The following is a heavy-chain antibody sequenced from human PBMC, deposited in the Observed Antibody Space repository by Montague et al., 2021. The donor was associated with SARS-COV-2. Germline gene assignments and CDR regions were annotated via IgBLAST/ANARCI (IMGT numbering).Heavy chain of an antibody. V-gene: IGHV4-59*01. CDR3: ARLTYCKCVGCYRNFYFDL. CDR2: VHYKGIV. Sequence: SETLSLTCTVSGGSLSPYHWTWIRQPPGKGLEWIGCVHYKGIVDYSPSLKSRLTISVDPPKNQFYLTLNSMNITDTAVYYCARLTYCKCVGCYRNFYFDLWGQGILVTIAS. J-gene: IGHJ4*02. CDR1: GGSLSPYH. D-gene: IGHD2/OR15-2a*01.